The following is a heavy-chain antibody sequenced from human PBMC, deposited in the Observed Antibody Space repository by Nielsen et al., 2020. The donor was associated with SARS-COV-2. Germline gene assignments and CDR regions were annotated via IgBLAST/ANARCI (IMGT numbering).Heavy chain of an antibody. CDR3: ARGGLTFGGVIVPKD. CDR1: GFTFINFG. CDR2: ISSSSYI. D-gene: IGHD3-16*02. J-gene: IGHJ4*02. V-gene: IGHV3-21*01. Sequence: GGSLRLSCAASGFTFINFGMRWVRPAPGKGLEWVSSISSSSYIYYADSVKGRFTISRDNAKNSLYLQMNSLRAEDTAVYYCARGGLTFGGVIVPKDWGQGTLVTVSS.